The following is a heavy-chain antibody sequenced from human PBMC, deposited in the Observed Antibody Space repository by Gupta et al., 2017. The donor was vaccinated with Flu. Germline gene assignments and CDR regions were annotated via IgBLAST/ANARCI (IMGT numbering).Heavy chain of an antibody. CDR1: TENM. D-gene: IGHD1-26*01. J-gene: IGHJ2*01. CDR3: AVSPRHYHWYFDL. CDR2: GNPNSGGT. V-gene: IGHV1-2*01. Sequence: TENMIQWVRQAPGQGVEWRGRGNPNSGGTNYEQKFQGRVTRTSDTSTSTAFMVRARLTSGDTGVEYGAVSPRHYHWYFDLWGRGTRVTVSS.